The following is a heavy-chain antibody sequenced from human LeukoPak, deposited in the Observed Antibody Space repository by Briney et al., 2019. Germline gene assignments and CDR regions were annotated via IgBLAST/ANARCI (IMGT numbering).Heavy chain of an antibody. V-gene: IGHV3-30*02. Sequence: GGSLRLSCAASGFTFSSYGMHWVRQAPGKGLEWVAFIRYDGSNKYYADSVKGRFTISRDNSKNTLYLQMNSLRAEDTAVYYCARVLPDSSGSLYWGQGTLVTVSS. J-gene: IGHJ4*02. CDR1: GFTFSSYG. CDR2: IRYDGSNK. D-gene: IGHD3-22*01. CDR3: ARVLPDSSGSLY.